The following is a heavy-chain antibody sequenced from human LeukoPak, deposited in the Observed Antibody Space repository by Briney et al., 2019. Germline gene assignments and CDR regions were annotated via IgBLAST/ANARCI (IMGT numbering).Heavy chain of an antibody. D-gene: IGHD6-13*01. CDR3: AKRVDYGSSWYYFDY. CDR1: GFTFSAYG. Sequence: GGSLRLSCAASGFTFSAYGMHWVRQAPGKGLEWVAVISYDGNTKYYADSVKGRFTISRDNSKDTLYLQMNSLRAEDTAVYYCAKRVDYGSSWYYFDYWGERTLASVSS. CDR2: ISYDGNTK. J-gene: IGHJ4*02. V-gene: IGHV3-30*18.